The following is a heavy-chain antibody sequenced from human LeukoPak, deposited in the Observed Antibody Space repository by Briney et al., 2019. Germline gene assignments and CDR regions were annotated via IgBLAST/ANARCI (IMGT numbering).Heavy chain of an antibody. CDR2: IYTSGST. CDR3: ARNSCSGGSCHDNRGYFDY. Sequence: SETLSLTCTVSGDSISSGSYYWSWIRQPAGKGLEWIGRIYTSGSTNYNPSLKSRVTISVDTSKNQFSLKLSSVTAADTAVYFCARNSCSGGSCHDNRGYFDYWGQGTLVTVSS. CDR1: GDSISSGSYY. J-gene: IGHJ4*02. D-gene: IGHD2-15*01. V-gene: IGHV4-61*02.